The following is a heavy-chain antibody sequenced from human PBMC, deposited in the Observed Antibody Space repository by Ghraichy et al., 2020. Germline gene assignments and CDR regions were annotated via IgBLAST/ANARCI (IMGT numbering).Heavy chain of an antibody. D-gene: IGHD4-11*01. CDR2: INPNSGGT. J-gene: IGHJ6*02. V-gene: IGHV1-2*02. CDR1: GYTFTGYY. Sequence: ASVKVSCKASGYTFTGYYMHWVRQAPGQGLEWMGWINPNSGGTNYAQKFQGRVTMTRDTSISTAYMELSRLRSDDTAVYYCARDHVTYSNRRGMDVWGQGTTVTVSS. CDR3: ARDHVTYSNRRGMDV.